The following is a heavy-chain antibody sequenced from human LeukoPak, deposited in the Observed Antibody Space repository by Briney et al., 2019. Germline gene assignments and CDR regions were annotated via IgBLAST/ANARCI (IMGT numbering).Heavy chain of an antibody. Sequence: GGSLRLSCAASGFTFSSYSMNWVRQAPGKGLEWVSSISSSSSYIYYADSVKGRFTISRDNAKNSLYLQMNSLRAEDTAVYYCARVRLYSSSTSCHHHWYFDLWGRGTLVTVSS. CDR3: ARVRLYSSSTSCHHHWYFDL. D-gene: IGHD2-2*01. V-gene: IGHV3-21*01. J-gene: IGHJ2*01. CDR2: ISSSSSYI. CDR1: GFTFSSYS.